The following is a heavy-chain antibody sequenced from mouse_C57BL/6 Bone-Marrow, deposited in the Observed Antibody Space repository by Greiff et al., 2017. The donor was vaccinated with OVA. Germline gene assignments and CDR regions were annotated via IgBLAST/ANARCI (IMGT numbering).Heavy chain of an antibody. V-gene: IGHV7-1*01. CDR1: GFTFSDFY. D-gene: IGHD1-1*01. Sequence: EVKLVESGGGLVQSGRSLRLSCATSGFTFSDFYMEWVRQAPGKGLEWIAASRNKANDYTTEYSASVKGRFIVSRDTSQSILYLQMNALRAEDTAIYYCARDPNYYGSSYAYFDVWGTGTTVTVSS. CDR2: SRNKANDYTT. CDR3: ARDPNYYGSSYAYFDV. J-gene: IGHJ1*03.